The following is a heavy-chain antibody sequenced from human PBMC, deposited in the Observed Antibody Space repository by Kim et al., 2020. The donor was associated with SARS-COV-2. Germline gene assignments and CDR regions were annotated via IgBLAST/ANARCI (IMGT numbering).Heavy chain of an antibody. CDR3: AKDLAGRYSNGWNWFDP. CDR1: GFTFSSYA. J-gene: IGHJ5*02. CDR2: ISGSGGST. V-gene: IGHV3-23*01. D-gene: IGHD6-19*01. Sequence: GGSLRLSCAASGFTFSSYAMSWVRQAPGKGLEWVSAISGSGGSTYYADSVKGRFTISRDNSKNTLYLQMNSLRAEDTAVYYCAKDLAGRYSNGWNWFDPWGQGTLVTVSS.